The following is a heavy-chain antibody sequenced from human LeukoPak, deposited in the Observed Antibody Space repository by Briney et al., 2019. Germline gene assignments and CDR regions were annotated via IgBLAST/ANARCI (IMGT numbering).Heavy chain of an antibody. V-gene: IGHV3-30*04. CDR1: GFTFSSYA. CDR2: ISYDGSNK. D-gene: IGHD3-10*01. CDR3: ASVRGPYYFDY. Sequence: PGGPLRLSCAASGFTFSSYAMHWVRQAPGKGLEWVAVISYDGSNKYYADSVKGRFTISRDNSKNTLYLQMNSLRAEDTAVYYCASVRGPYYFDYWGQGTLVTVSS. J-gene: IGHJ4*02.